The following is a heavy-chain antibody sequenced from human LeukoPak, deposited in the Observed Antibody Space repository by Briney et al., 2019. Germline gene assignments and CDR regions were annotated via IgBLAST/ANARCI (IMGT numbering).Heavy chain of an antibody. J-gene: IGHJ4*02. V-gene: IGHV3-48*03. CDR3: TGRYFDWLLRSYFDY. CDR1: GFTFSSYE. CDR2: ISSSASTI. Sequence: GGYLRLYCAASGFTFSSYEMNWVRQAPGKGLEWVSYISSSASTIHYADSVKGRFTISRDNAKNSLYLQMNSLGAEDTAVYYCTGRYFDWLLRSYFDYWGQGTLVTVSS. D-gene: IGHD3-9*01.